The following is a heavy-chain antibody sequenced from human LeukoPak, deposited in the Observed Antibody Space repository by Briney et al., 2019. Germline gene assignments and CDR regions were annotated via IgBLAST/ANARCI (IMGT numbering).Heavy chain of an antibody. J-gene: IGHJ4*02. CDR3: ARGSDTAAGLY. Sequence: SETLSLTCAFYLGSFSGYYWSWIRQPPGKGLDWIGEINHSGSTNYNPSLNSRVSISVDSSKNQFSLKVSSVTAADTAVYYCARGSDTAAGLYWGQGTLVTVSS. V-gene: IGHV4-34*01. D-gene: IGHD6-13*01. CDR2: INHSGST. CDR1: LGSFSGYY.